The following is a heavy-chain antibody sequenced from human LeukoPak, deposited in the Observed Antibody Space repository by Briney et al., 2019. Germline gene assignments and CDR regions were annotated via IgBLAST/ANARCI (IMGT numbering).Heavy chain of an antibody. D-gene: IGHD3-22*01. Sequence: GGSLRLSCAASGFTFSRYDMNWVRQAPGKGLEWVSYISSSSGTMYYAESVRGRFTISRDNAKNSLYLQMNSLRDEDTAVYYCARDYGNYYDAMTYFPFDYWGRGTLVTVSS. J-gene: IGHJ4*02. CDR3: ARDYGNYYDAMTYFPFDY. V-gene: IGHV3-48*02. CDR1: GFTFSRYD. CDR2: ISSSSGTM.